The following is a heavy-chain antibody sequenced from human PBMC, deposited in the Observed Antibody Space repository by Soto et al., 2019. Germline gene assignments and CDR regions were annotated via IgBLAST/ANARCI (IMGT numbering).Heavy chain of an antibody. J-gene: IGHJ6*03. CDR2: IYYSGST. V-gene: IGHV4-59*08. Sequence: SETLSLTCTVSGGSISSYYWSWIRQPPGKGLEWIGYIYYSGSTNYNPSLKSRVTISVDTSKNQFSLKLSSVTAADTAVYYCARRITIFGGNYYYYYYMDVWGKGTTVTVSS. CDR3: ARRITIFGGNYYYYYYMDV. CDR1: GGSISSYY. D-gene: IGHD3-3*01.